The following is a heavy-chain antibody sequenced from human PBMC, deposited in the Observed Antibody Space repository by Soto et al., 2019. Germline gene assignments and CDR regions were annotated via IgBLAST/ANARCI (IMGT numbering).Heavy chain of an antibody. CDR2: ISSSSSYI. Sequence: PGGSLRLSCAASGFTFSSYSMNWVRQAPGMGLEWVSSISSSSSYIYYADSVKGRFTISRDNAKNSLYLQMNSLRAEGTAVYYCARALRFLEWPGLDYWGQGTLVTVSS. CDR1: GFTFSSYS. V-gene: IGHV3-21*01. D-gene: IGHD3-3*01. CDR3: ARALRFLEWPGLDY. J-gene: IGHJ4*02.